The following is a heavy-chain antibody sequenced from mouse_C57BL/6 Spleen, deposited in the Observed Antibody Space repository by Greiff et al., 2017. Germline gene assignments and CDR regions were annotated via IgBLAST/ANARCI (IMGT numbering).Heavy chain of an antibody. CDR2: IDPETGGT. Sequence: QVQLQQSGAELVRPGASVTLSCKASGYTFTDYEMHWVKQTPVHGLEWIGAIDPETGGTAYNQKFKGKAILTADKSSSTAYMELRSLTSEDSAVYYCTRGDGSVLTFAYWGQGTPLTVSS. V-gene: IGHV1-15*01. CDR3: TRGDGSVLTFAY. CDR1: GYTFTDYE. D-gene: IGHD2-3*01. J-gene: IGHJ2*01.